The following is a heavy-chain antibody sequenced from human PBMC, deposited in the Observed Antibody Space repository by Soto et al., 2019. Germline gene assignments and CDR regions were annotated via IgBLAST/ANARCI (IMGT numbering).Heavy chain of an antibody. J-gene: IGHJ5*02. D-gene: IGHD3-22*01. Sequence: SETLSLTCAVYDGYFSGYYWSWIRQPPGKGLEWIGEINHSGSTNYNPSLKSRVTISVDTSKNQFSLKLSSVTAADTAVYYCARARGPYYYDSSGYYYNIRFDPWGQGTLVTVSS. CDR1: DGYFSGYY. CDR2: INHSGST. CDR3: ARARGPYYYDSSGYYYNIRFDP. V-gene: IGHV4-34*01.